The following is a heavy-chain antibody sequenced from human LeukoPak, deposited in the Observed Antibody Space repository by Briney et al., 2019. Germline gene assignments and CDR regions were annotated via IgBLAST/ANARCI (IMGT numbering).Heavy chain of an antibody. J-gene: IGHJ4*02. CDR2: ISYDGSDK. D-gene: IGHD6-19*01. V-gene: IGHV3-30*04. Sequence: GGSLRLSCAASGFTFSSYAMQWVRQAPGKGLEWVAVISYDGSDKNYADSVKGRLTISRDNSKNTLYLQMHSLRAEDTAVYYCARAVYRSGGYYFDYWGQGTLVIVSS. CDR1: GFTFSSYA. CDR3: ARAVYRSGGYYFDY.